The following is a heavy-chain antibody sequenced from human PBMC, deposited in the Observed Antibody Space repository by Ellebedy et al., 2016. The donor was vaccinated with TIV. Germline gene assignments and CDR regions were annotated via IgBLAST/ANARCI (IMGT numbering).Heavy chain of an antibody. Sequence: GGSLRLSCAASGFTFRNYWMHWVRQAPGKGLVWVSRIDSDGSSTSYADSVKGRFTISRDNAKSTLYLQMNSLRAEDTAVYYCARYYASGTYALDSWGQGTLVIVSS. CDR1: GFTFRNYW. V-gene: IGHV3-74*01. CDR2: IDSDGSST. D-gene: IGHD3-10*01. CDR3: ARYYASGTYALDS. J-gene: IGHJ4*02.